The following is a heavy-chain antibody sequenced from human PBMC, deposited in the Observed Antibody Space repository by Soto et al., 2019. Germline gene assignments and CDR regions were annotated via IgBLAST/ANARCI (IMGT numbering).Heavy chain of an antibody. CDR1: GASVSSGGYF. V-gene: IGHV4-31*02. Sequence: SETLSLTCSVSGASVSSGGYFWTWIRQLPGKGLEWIGYIYSSGATHYNPSLKSRVTISVDKSKNQFSLKLSSVTAADTAVYYCASFVYYYGMDVWGQGTTVTVSS. CDR3: ASFVYYYGMDV. D-gene: IGHD2-21*01. J-gene: IGHJ6*02. CDR2: IYSSGAT.